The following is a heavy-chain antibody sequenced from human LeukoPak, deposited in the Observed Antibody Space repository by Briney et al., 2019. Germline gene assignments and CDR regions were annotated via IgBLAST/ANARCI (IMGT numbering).Heavy chain of an antibody. CDR1: GGSISGGGYY. J-gene: IGHJ4*02. CDR2: IYYSGST. V-gene: IGHV4-31*03. CDR3: ARGRAAIGY. D-gene: IGHD2-15*01. Sequence: SQTLSLTCTVSGGSISGGGYYWSWIRQHPGKGLEWIGYIYYSGSTYYNPSLRSRVTISVETSKNQFSLKLSSVTAADTAVYYCARGRAAIGYWGQGTLVTVSS.